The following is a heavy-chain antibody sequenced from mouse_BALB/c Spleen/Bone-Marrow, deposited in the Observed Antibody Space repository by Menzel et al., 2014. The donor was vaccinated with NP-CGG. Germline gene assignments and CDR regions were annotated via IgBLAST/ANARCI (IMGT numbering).Heavy chain of an antibody. V-gene: IGHV1S137*01. CDR2: ISTYYGDT. D-gene: IGHD1-1*01. Sequence: VKLVESGAELVRPGVSVKISCKGSGYTFTNNAIHWMKQSRARSLEWIGIISTYYGDTTYNQKFKGKATMTVDKSSSTAYLKLARLTSEDSAIYYCARSGNVRNAMDYWGQGTSVTVSS. CDR3: ARSGNVRNAMDY. J-gene: IGHJ4*01. CDR1: GYTFTNNA.